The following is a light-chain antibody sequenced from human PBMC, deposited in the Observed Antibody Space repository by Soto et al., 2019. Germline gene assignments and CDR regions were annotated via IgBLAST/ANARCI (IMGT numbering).Light chain of an antibody. Sequence: DIQMTQSPYTLSASVGDRVTITCRASQSISSWLAWYQQKPGKAPKLLICDASTLESGVPSRFSGSGSGTEFTLTISGLQPDDFATYYCQQYNSYWTFGQGTKV. CDR1: QSISSW. CDR3: QQYNSYWT. CDR2: DAS. J-gene: IGKJ1*01. V-gene: IGKV1-5*01.